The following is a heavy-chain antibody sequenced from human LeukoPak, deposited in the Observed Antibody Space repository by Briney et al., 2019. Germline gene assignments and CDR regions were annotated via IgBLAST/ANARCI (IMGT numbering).Heavy chain of an antibody. J-gene: IGHJ4*02. CDR2: INHSGST. Sequence: SETLSLTCAVYGGSFSGYYWSWIRQPPGKGLEWIGEINHSGSTNYNPSLKSRVTISVAASQSQFSLKLSSVTAADTAVYYCARGPRCSSTSCYGSRWGNSFDYWGQGTLVTVSS. CDR1: GGSFSGYY. V-gene: IGHV4-34*01. D-gene: IGHD2-2*01. CDR3: ARGPRCSSTSCYGSRWGNSFDY.